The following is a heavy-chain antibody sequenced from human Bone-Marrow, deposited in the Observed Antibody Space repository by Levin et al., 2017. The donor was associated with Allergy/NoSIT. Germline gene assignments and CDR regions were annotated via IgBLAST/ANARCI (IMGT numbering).Heavy chain of an antibody. V-gene: IGHV3-74*01. Sequence: GESLKISCAVSGFTFSNEWMHWVSQTPGKGLVWVSQINGDGSRKYYADSVKGRFSISRDNAKNTLYLQMNSLRVEDTAVYYCARGWNYAWGYWGQGTLVTVSA. J-gene: IGHJ4*02. CDR2: INGDGSRK. D-gene: IGHD1-7*01. CDR3: ARGWNYAWGY. CDR1: GFTFSNEW.